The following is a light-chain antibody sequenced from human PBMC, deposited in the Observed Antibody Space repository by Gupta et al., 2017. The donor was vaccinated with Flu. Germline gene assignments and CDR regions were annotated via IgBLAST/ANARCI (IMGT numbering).Light chain of an antibody. CDR1: QSLLHSNGYNY. J-gene: IGKJ1*01. Sequence: LPVHPGEPDSISCRSSQSLLHSNGYNYLDWYRQKPGQSPQLLIYLGSNRASGVHDRFSGSGSGTDFTLKSSRVEAEDVGVYDCMQYLQNDFGQGTKVETK. CDR2: LGS. CDR3: MQYLQND. V-gene: IGKV2-28*01.